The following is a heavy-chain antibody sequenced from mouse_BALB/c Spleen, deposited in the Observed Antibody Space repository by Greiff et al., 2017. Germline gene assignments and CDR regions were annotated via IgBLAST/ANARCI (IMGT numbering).Heavy chain of an antibody. D-gene: IGHD2-14*01. CDR2: IRNKANGYTT. CDR3: ARDSYRGYAMDY. V-gene: IGHV7-3*02. Sequence: EVMLVESGGGLVQPGGSLRLSCATSGFTFTDYYMSWVRQPPGKALEWLGFIRNKANGYTTEYSASVKGRFTISRDNSQSILYLQMNTLRAEDSATYYCARDSYRGYAMDYWGQGTSVTVSS. CDR1: GFTFTDYY. J-gene: IGHJ4*01.